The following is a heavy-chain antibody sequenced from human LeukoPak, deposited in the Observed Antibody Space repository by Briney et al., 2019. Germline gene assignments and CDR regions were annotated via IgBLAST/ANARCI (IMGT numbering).Heavy chain of an antibody. Sequence: GGSLRLSCAASGFTCSSYNMNWVRQAPGKGLRWVSYISSGRSTIYYADSVEGRFTISRDNAKNSLYLQMNSLRDEDTAVYYCAREPPGNYDSSGYYYAHFDYWGQGTLVTVSS. CDR2: ISSGRSTI. D-gene: IGHD3-22*01. J-gene: IGHJ4*02. CDR1: GFTCSSYN. CDR3: AREPPGNYDSSGYYYAHFDY. V-gene: IGHV3-48*02.